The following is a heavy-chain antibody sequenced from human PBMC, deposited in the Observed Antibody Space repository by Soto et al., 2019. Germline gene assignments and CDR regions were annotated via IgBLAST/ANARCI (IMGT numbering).Heavy chain of an antibody. CDR2: IYYSGST. CDR3: ARHVGDWTMVRENWSDP. D-gene: IGHD3-10*01. CDR1: GGSISSSSYY. V-gene: IGHV4-39*01. J-gene: IGHJ5*02. Sequence: PSETLSLTCTVSGGSISSSSYYWGWIRQPPGKGLEWIGSIYYSGSTYYNPSLKSRVTISVDTSKNQFSLKLSSVTAADTAVYYCARHVGDWTMVRENWSDPWGQGTLVTVSS.